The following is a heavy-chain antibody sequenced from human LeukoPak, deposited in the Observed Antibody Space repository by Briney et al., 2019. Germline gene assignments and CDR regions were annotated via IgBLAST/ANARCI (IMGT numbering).Heavy chain of an antibody. CDR2: MSPHSGNT. CDR1: GYTFTSYD. CDR3: ARGDY. V-gene: IGHV1-8*01. J-gene: IGHJ4*02. Sequence: GASVKVSCKASGYTFTSYDINWVRQAPGQGLEWMGWMSPHSGNTGYAQKLQGRVTLTRDASISTAYTELSSLRSEDTAVYYCARGDYWGQGTLVTVSS.